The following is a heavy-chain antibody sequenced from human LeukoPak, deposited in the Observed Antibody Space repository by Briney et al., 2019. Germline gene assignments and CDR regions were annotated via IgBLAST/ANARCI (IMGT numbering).Heavy chain of an antibody. V-gene: IGHV3-7*01. CDR2: IKQDGSEK. Sequence: QAGGSLRLSCTVSGFTVSSNSMSWVRQAPGKGLEWVANIKQDGSEKYYVDSVKGRFTISRDNAKNSLYLQMNSLRAEDTAVYYCARFRIVVVIQPFDYWGQGTLVTVSS. CDR1: GFTVSSNS. D-gene: IGHD3-22*01. CDR3: ARFRIVVVIQPFDY. J-gene: IGHJ4*02.